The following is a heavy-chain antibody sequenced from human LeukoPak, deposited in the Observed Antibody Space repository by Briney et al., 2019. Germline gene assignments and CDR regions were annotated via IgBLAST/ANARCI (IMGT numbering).Heavy chain of an antibody. CDR3: HYTAMAVDY. J-gene: IGHJ4*02. D-gene: IGHD5-18*01. CDR2: IIPIFGTA. CDR1: GGTFSSYA. Sequence: SVKVSCXASGGTFSSYAISWVRQAHGQGLEWMGRIIPIFGTANYAQKFQGRVTITTDESTSTAYMELSSLRSEDTAVYYCHYTAMAVDYWGQGTLVTVSS. V-gene: IGHV1-69*05.